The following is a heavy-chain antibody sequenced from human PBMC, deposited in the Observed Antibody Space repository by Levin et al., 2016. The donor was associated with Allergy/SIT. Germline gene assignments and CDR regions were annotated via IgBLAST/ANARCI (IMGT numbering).Heavy chain of an antibody. V-gene: IGHV3-11*05. J-gene: IGHJ3*02. D-gene: IGHD2-2*01. CDR3: ARVGYCSSTNCPDAFDI. CDR2: IGSSSSYT. CDR1: GFTFSDYY. Sequence: GESLKISCAASGFTFSDYYMSWIRQAPGKGLEWVSYIGSSSSYTNYADSVKGRFTISRDNAKNSLYLQMNSLRAEDTAVYYCARVGYCSSTNCPDAFDIWGQGTMVTVSS.